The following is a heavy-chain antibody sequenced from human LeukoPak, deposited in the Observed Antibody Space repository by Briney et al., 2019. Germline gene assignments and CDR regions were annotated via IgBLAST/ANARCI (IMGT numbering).Heavy chain of an antibody. D-gene: IGHD6-13*01. Sequence: SETLSLTCTVSGGCISSYYWSWIRQPPGKGLERIGYIYYSGSTNYNPSLKSRVTISVDTSKNQFSLKLSSVTAADTAVYYCARDRLAAAGGAFDIWGQGTMVTVSS. J-gene: IGHJ3*02. CDR2: IYYSGST. CDR1: GGCISSYY. V-gene: IGHV4-59*01. CDR3: ARDRLAAAGGAFDI.